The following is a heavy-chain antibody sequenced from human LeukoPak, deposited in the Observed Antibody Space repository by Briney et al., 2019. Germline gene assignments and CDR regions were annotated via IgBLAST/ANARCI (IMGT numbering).Heavy chain of an antibody. J-gene: IGHJ6*03. CDR2: IYYSGST. Sequence: SETLSLTCTVSGGSISSYYWSWIRQPPGKGLEWIGYIYYSGSTNYNPSLKSRVTVSVDTSKNQFSLKRSSVTAADTAVYYCARGSSSWYYYMDVWGKGTTVTVSS. V-gene: IGHV4-59*08. D-gene: IGHD6-13*01. CDR1: GGSISSYY. CDR3: ARGSSSWYYYMDV.